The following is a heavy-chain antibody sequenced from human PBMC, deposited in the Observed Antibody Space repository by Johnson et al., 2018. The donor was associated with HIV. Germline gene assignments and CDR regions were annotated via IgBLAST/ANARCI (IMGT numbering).Heavy chain of an antibody. CDR3: ARGSSYYYDSSGYAFDI. CDR1: GFTFSSYD. D-gene: IGHD3-22*01. J-gene: IGHJ3*02. V-gene: IGHV3-13*01. Sequence: VQLVESGGGLVQPGGSLRLSCAASGFTFSSYDMHWVRQTTGKVLQWVSGIGTAGDTYYPGTEKGRFTIARENAKNALYLQMNSLRAGDTAVYYCARGSSYYYDSSGYAFDIWGQGTMVTVSS. CDR2: IGTAGDT.